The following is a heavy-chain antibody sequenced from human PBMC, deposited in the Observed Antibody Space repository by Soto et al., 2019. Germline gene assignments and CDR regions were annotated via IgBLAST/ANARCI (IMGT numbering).Heavy chain of an antibody. CDR1: GFTFSSYW. CDR3: ARGDGERYDGNGYLGRH. CDR2: IKSDGSGT. J-gene: IGHJ4*02. V-gene: IGHV3-74*01. D-gene: IGHD3-22*01. Sequence: EVQLVESGGGLVQPGESLTLSCAASGFTFSSYWMHWVRQAPGKGLGWVSRIKSDGSGTYYADSVKGRLTICRDKAKNTLYLQMNSPRVEDTAVYFCARGDGERYDGNGYLGRHWGQGTLVTVSS.